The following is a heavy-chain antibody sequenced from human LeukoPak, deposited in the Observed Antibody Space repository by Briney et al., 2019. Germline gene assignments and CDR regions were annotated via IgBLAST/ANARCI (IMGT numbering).Heavy chain of an antibody. Sequence: ASVKVSCKASGYTFTGYGISWVRQAPGQGLEWMGWISAYNGNTNYAQKLQGRVTMTTDTSTSTAYMELRSLRSDDTAVYYCARGYDILTGYPSPLDYYGMDVWGQGTTVTVSS. J-gene: IGHJ6*02. D-gene: IGHD3-9*01. V-gene: IGHV1-18*01. CDR2: ISAYNGNT. CDR1: GYTFTGYG. CDR3: ARGYDILTGYPSPLDYYGMDV.